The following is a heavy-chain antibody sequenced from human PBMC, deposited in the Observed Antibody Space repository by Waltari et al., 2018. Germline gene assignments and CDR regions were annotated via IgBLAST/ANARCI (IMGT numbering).Heavy chain of an antibody. CDR3: ARDRMVRGVYYYYYGMDV. CDR2: IYYSGST. CDR1: GGSISSYY. D-gene: IGHD3-10*01. V-gene: IGHV4-59*01. J-gene: IGHJ6*02. Sequence: QVQLQESGPGLVKPSETLSLTCTVSGGSISSYYWSWLRQPPGKGLEWIGYIYYSGSTNYNPSLKSRVTISVDTSKNQFSLKLSSVTAADTAVYYCARDRMVRGVYYYYYGMDVWGQGTTVTVSS.